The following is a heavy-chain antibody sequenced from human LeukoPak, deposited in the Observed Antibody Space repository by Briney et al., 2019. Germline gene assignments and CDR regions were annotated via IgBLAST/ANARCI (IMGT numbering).Heavy chain of an antibody. Sequence: GGSLRLSCAASGFTFSSYVMNWVRQAPGKGLEWVSGISDSDDNTHYADSVKGRFTISRDNSKNTLYLQTNSLRAEDTAVYYCAKGGVRFGFDSWGQGTLVTVSS. J-gene: IGHJ4*02. D-gene: IGHD3-3*01. CDR1: GFTFSSYV. CDR2: ISDSDDNT. V-gene: IGHV3-23*01. CDR3: AKGGVRFGFDS.